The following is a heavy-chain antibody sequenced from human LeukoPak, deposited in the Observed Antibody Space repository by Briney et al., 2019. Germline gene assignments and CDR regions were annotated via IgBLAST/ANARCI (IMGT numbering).Heavy chain of an antibody. V-gene: IGHV4-59*01. CDR3: ARNRGYDFWSGYNALYMDV. CDR2: IYYSEST. CDR1: GGSISNNN. Sequence: SQKLSFTCTVSGGSISNNNWRWLRQPPGKGLEWIGNIYYSESTNYNPSLKSRVTISVNTSNNQFSRKRSLVTAADTGVYYCARNRGYDFWSGYNALYMDVWSEGTSVTVSS. J-gene: IGHJ6*03. D-gene: IGHD3-3*01.